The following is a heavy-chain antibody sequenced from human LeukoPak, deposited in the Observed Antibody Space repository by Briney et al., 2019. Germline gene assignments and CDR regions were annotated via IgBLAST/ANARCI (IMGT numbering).Heavy chain of an antibody. CDR3: VKENGPEDGRFDY. J-gene: IGHJ4*02. CDR2: ISWDGDRT. Sequence: GGSLRLSCAASGFNFNDHTMHWVRQAPGKGLEWVSLISWDGDRTYYVDSVKGRFTISRDNGRRTLFLLMNSLRLEDSAAYYCVKENGPEDGRFDYWGQGTRVAVSS. CDR1: GFNFNDHT. D-gene: IGHD1-1*01. V-gene: IGHV3-43*01.